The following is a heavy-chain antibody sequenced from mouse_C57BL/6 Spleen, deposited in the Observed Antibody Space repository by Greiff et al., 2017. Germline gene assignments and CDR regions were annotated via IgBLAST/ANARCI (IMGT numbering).Heavy chain of an antibody. J-gene: IGHJ2*01. Sequence: VQLQQSGPELVKPGASVKISCKASGYAFSSSWMNWVKQRPGKGLEWIGRIYPGDGDTNYNGKFKGKATLTADKSSSTAYMQLSSLTSEDSAVYCCARANYYGYFAYWGQGTTLTVSA. CDR1: GYAFSSSW. D-gene: IGHD1-1*01. CDR3: ARANYYGYFAY. CDR2: IYPGDGDT. V-gene: IGHV1-82*01.